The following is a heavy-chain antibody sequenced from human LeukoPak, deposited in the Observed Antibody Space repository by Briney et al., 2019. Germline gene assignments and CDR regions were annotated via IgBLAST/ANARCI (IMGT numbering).Heavy chain of an antibody. CDR1: GGSISSSSYY. Sequence: SETLSLTCTVSGGSISSSSYYWGWIRQPPGKGLEWIGSIYYSGSTYYNPSLKSRVTISVDTSKNQFSLKLSSVTAADTAVYYCARVALPANWFDPWGQGTLVTVSS. CDR3: ARVALPANWFDP. CDR2: IYYSGST. D-gene: IGHD6-25*01. J-gene: IGHJ5*02. V-gene: IGHV4-39*07.